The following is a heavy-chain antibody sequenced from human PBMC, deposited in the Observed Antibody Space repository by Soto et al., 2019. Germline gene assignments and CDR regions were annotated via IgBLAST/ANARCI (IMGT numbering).Heavy chain of an antibody. CDR1: GFTFSSYA. J-gene: IGHJ4*02. D-gene: IGHD6-13*01. Sequence: EMQLLESGGGMVQPGESLRLSCVASGFTFSSYAMSWVRQVPGKGLEWVAVITGRDTFTEYAESVKGRFTISRDNSRNTLYLQMNRMRAEDTARYYCAKDSLPTIAAAGTVYWGQGTLVTVSS. CDR2: ITGRDTFT. V-gene: IGHV3-23*01. CDR3: AKDSLPTIAAAGTVY.